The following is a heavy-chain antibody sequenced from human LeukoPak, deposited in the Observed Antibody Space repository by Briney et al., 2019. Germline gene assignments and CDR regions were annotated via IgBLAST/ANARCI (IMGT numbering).Heavy chain of an antibody. CDR1: GFTFSSYA. Sequence: GGSLRLSCAASGFTFSSYAMSWVRQAPGKGLEWVSAVSGSGGSTYYADSVKGRFTISRDNSKNTLYLQMNSLRAEDTAVYYCAKAIMWGSYRRPGWFDPWGQGTLVTVSS. J-gene: IGHJ5*02. D-gene: IGHD3-16*02. CDR2: VSGSGGST. CDR3: AKAIMWGSYRRPGWFDP. V-gene: IGHV3-23*01.